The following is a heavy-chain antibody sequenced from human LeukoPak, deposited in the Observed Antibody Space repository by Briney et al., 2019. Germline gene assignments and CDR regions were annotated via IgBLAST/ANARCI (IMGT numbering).Heavy chain of an antibody. CDR1: GYTLTELS. D-gene: IGHD3-22*01. V-gene: IGHV1-24*01. Sequence: ASVKVSCKVSGYTLTELSMHWVRQAPGKGLEWMGCFDPEDGETIYAQKFQGRVTMTEDTSTDTAYMELSSLRSEDTAVYYCATHPGKRYDSSGHLAYWGQGTRVTVPS. CDR2: FDPEDGET. J-gene: IGHJ4*02. CDR3: ATHPGKRYDSSGHLAY.